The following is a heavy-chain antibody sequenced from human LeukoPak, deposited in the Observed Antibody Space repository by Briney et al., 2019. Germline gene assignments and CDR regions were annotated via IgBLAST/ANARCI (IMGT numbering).Heavy chain of an antibody. Sequence: GGSLRLSCAASGFTFSSYAMSWVRQAPGKGLEWVSAISGSGGSTYYADSVKGRFTISRDNSKNTLYLQMNSLRAEDTAVYYCANSGYDYLYYFDYWGQGTLVTVSS. CDR1: GFTFSSYA. D-gene: IGHD5-12*01. CDR3: ANSGYDYLYYFDY. CDR2: ISGSGGST. V-gene: IGHV3-23*01. J-gene: IGHJ4*02.